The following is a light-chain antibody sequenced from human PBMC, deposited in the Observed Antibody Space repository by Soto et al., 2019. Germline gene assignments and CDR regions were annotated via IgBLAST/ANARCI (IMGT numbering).Light chain of an antibody. CDR2: AAS. J-gene: IGKJ2*01. CDR3: QHYDSSPPYT. CDR1: RSFASSY. V-gene: IGKV3-20*01. Sequence: EIVLTQSPVTLSLSPGERATLSCRASRSFASSYLGWYQQKPGQAPRLLIYAASTRATGIPDRFSGSGSATDFTLTISILEPEDSAVYYCQHYDSSPPYTGGQGTKLEIK.